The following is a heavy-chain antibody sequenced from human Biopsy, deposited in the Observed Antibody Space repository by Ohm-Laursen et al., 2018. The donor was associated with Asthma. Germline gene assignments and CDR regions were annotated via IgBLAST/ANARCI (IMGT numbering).Heavy chain of an antibody. V-gene: IGHV3-11*06. CDR2: ITDTSLYI. CDR1: GFTFGDYW. CDR3: ARDGPELPTELDY. J-gene: IGHJ4*02. Sequence: SLRLSCAASGFTFGDYWMSWVRQVPGKGLEWVSSITDTSLYIKSADSVKGRFTISRDNAKNSLYLQMNSLRAEDTAVYYCARDGPELPTELDYWGPGTLVTVSS. D-gene: IGHD1-14*01.